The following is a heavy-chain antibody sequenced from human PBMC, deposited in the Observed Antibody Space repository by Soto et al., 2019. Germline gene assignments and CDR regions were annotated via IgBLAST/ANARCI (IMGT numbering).Heavy chain of an antibody. CDR2: INPSGGST. V-gene: IGHV1-46*01. CDR3: AKDKIKGGVTIFGVDFTFDY. J-gene: IGHJ4*02. Sequence: ASVKVSCKASGYTFTSYYMHWVRQAPGQGLEWMGIINPSGGSTSYAQKFQGRVTMTRDTSTSTVYMELSSLRSEDTAVYYCAKDKIKGGVTIFGVDFTFDYCGQGTLLTVSS. D-gene: IGHD3-3*01. CDR1: GYTFTSYY.